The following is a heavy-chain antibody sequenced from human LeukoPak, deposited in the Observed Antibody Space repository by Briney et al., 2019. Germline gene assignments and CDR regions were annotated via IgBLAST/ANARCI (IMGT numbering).Heavy chain of an antibody. J-gene: IGHJ5*02. CDR3: AGRKSGWNDSKGWFDP. Sequence: SETLSLTCSVSGGFVSRYYRSWIRQSPGKGLEWIAYIYYTGSVNYNPSLKSRVTMSIDTSKNQFSLKLSSVTAADSAVYFCAGRKSGWNDSKGWFDPWGQGTLVTVSS. D-gene: IGHD1-1*01. CDR2: IYYTGSV. CDR1: GGFVSRYY. V-gene: IGHV4-59*08.